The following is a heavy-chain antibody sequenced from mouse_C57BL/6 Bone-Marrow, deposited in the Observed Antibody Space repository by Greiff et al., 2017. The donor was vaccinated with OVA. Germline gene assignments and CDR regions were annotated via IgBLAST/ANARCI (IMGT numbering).Heavy chain of an antibody. V-gene: IGHV1-72*01. CDR2: IDPNSGGT. J-gene: IGHJ1*03. CDR3: ARGPSPYDYDGPYFDV. CDR1: GYTFTSYW. D-gene: IGHD2-4*01. Sequence: QVQLKQPGAELVKPGASVKLSCKASGYTFTSYWMHWVKQRPGRGLEWIGRIDPNSGGTKYNEKFKSKATLTVDKPSSTAYMQLSSLTSEDSAVYYCARGPSPYDYDGPYFDVWGTGTTVTVSS.